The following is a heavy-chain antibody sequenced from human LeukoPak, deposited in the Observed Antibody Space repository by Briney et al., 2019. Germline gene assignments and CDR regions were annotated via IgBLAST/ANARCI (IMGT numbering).Heavy chain of an antibody. V-gene: IGHV3-7*01. Sequence: GGSLRLSCAASGFTVSSNYMSWVRQAPGKGLEWVANIKQDGSEKYYVDSVKGRFTISRDNAKNSLYLQMNSLRAEDTAVYYCARDRYGDYWFDPWGQGTLVTVSS. CDR3: ARDRYGDYWFDP. CDR1: GFTVSSNY. D-gene: IGHD4-17*01. J-gene: IGHJ5*02. CDR2: IKQDGSEK.